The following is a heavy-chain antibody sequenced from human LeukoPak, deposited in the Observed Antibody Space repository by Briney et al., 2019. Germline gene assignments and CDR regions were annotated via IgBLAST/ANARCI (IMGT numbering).Heavy chain of an antibody. CDR2: IIPIYGTA. CDR1: GGAFSSYA. Sequence: ASVKVSCKASGGAFSSYAISWVRQAPGQGLEWMGGIIPIYGTANYAQKLQGRVTMTTDTSTSTAYMELRSLRSDDTAVYYCARDYGDHFDYWGQGTLVTVSS. D-gene: IGHD4-17*01. V-gene: IGHV1-69*05. CDR3: ARDYGDHFDY. J-gene: IGHJ4*02.